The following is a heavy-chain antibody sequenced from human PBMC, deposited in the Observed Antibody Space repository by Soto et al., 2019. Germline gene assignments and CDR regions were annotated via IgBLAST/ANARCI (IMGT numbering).Heavy chain of an antibody. J-gene: IGHJ4*02. CDR1: GGSFSGYY. CDR2: INHSGST. D-gene: IGHD5-12*01. CDR3: ARGQMATITLDFDY. Sequence: SETLSLTCAVYGGSFSGYYWSWIRQPPGKGLEWIGEINHSGSTNYNPSLKSRVTISVDTSKNQFSLKLSSVTAADTAVYYCARGQMATITLDFDYWGQGTLVTVPQ. V-gene: IGHV4-34*01.